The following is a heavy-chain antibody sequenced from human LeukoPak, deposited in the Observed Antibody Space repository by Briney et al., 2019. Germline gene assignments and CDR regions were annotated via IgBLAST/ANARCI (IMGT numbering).Heavy chain of an antibody. D-gene: IGHD3-3*01. CDR3: AKDGYDFWSGYSDYDQLFDY. Sequence: GGSLRLSCAASGFTFSSYGMHWVRQAPGKGLEWVAFIRYDGSNKYYADSVKGRFTISRDNSKNTLYLQMNSLRAEDTAVYYCAKDGYDFWSGYSDYDQLFDYWGQGTLVTVSS. CDR1: GFTFSSYG. V-gene: IGHV3-30*02. J-gene: IGHJ4*02. CDR2: IRYDGSNK.